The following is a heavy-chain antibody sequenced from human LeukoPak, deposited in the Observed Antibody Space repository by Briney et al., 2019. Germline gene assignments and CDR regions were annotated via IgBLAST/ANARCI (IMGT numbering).Heavy chain of an antibody. V-gene: IGHV3-30-3*01. J-gene: IGHJ4*02. D-gene: IGHD3-10*01. CDR3: ARDSDHIDY. Sequence: GGSLRLSCAASGFTLSSYAMHWVRQAPGKGLEWVAVISYDGSNKYYADSVKGRFTTSRGNSKNTLYLQMNSLRAEDTAVYYCARDSDHIDYWGQGTLVTVSS. CDR1: GFTLSSYA. CDR2: ISYDGSNK.